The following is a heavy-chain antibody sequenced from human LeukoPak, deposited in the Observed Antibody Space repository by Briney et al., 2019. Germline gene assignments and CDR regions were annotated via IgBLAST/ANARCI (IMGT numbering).Heavy chain of an antibody. J-gene: IGHJ4*02. V-gene: IGHV3-48*02. CDR3: ARPHQDYVWGSPDY. CDR1: GXTFSSYS. Sequence: PGGSLRLSCAVSGXTFSSYSMNWVRQAPGKGLESVSYISSGSRSIYYADSVKGRFTISRDNAKNSLYLQMNSLRDEDTAVYYCARPHQDYVWGSPDYWGQGTLVTVSS. D-gene: IGHD3-16*01. CDR2: ISSGSRSI.